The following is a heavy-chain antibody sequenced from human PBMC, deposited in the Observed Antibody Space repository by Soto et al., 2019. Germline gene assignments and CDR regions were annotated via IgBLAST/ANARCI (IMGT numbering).Heavy chain of an antibody. CDR3: ARQTDGDTDY. CDR1: GGSISSYY. V-gene: IGHV4-59*08. CDR2: IYYSGST. Sequence: QVQLQESGPGLVKPSETLSLTCTVSGGSISSYYWSWIRPPPGKGLEWIGYIYYSGSTNYNPSLKSRVTISVDTSKNQFSLKLSSVTAADTAVYYFARQTDGDTDYWGQGTLVTVSS. J-gene: IGHJ4*02. D-gene: IGHD4-17*01.